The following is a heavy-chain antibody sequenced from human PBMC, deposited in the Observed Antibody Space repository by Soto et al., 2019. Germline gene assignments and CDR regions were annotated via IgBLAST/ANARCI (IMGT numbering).Heavy chain of an antibody. D-gene: IGHD4-4*01. CDR3: AHTRDGGNYAWFDP. V-gene: IGHV2-5*02. J-gene: IGHJ5*02. CDR1: GFSLTTIAAG. Sequence: QITLKESGPTLVKPTQTLTLTCTFSGFSLTTIAAGVGWIRQPPGKTLERLAVIYWDDDKRFSPSLKSRLTITKDTSKDQVVLTMTNMEPVDTGTYYCAHTRDGGNYAWFDPWGQGTLVTVSS. CDR2: IYWDDDK.